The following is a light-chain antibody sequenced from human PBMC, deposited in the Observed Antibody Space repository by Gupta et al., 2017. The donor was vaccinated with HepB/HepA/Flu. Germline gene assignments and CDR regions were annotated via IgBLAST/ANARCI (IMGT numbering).Light chain of an antibody. CDR1: SSDIGSYTR. CDR3: SSYTTSNTYV. V-gene: IGLV2-18*02. CDR2: EVD. J-gene: IGLJ1*01. Sequence: QSALTQPPSVSGSPWQSVTIPCTGTSSDIGSYTRVSWYQQSPGTAPKLIIYEVDNRPSGVPDRLSGSKSGNTASLTISGLQTEDEADYYCSSYTTSNTYVFGIGTKVTVL.